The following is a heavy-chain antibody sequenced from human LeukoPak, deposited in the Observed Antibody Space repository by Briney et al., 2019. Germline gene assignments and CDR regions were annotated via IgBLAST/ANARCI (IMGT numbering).Heavy chain of an antibody. CDR2: IYTSGST. V-gene: IGHV4-4*07. Sequence: SETLSLTCTVSGASISSYYWTWIRQPAGKGLQWIGRIYTSGSTNYNPSLKSRVAMSVDTSKNQFSLKLSSVTAADTAVYYCARLSADSSSSRGFDYWGQGTLVTVSS. CDR3: ARLSADSSSSRGFDY. CDR1: GASISSYY. J-gene: IGHJ4*02. D-gene: IGHD2-2*01.